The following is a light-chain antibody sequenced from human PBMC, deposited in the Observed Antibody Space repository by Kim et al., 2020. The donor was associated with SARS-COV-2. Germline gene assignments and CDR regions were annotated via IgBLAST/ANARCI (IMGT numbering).Light chain of an antibody. CDR2: AAS. V-gene: IGKV3-20*01. Sequence: RERVSLTCRASQGVSSNYLAWYQQRPGQAPRLLIVAASTRATGIPDRFSGSGSGTDFTLTISRLEPEDFAVYFCQQYGSSRYSFGQGTKLEI. J-gene: IGKJ2*03. CDR3: QQYGSSRYS. CDR1: QGVSSNY.